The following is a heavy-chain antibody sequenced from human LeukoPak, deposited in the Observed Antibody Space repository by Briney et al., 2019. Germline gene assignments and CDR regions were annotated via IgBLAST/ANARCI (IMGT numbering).Heavy chain of an antibody. CDR1: GFTFSSYW. V-gene: IGHV3-7*01. Sequence: GGSLRLSCAASGFTFSSYWMSWVRQAPGKGLEWVANIKQDGSEKYYVDSVKGRFTISRDNAKNSLYLQMNSLRAEDTAVYYCARTSGWGKGYYFDYWGQGTLVTVSS. J-gene: IGHJ4*02. D-gene: IGHD6-19*01. CDR2: IKQDGSEK. CDR3: ARTSGWGKGYYFDY.